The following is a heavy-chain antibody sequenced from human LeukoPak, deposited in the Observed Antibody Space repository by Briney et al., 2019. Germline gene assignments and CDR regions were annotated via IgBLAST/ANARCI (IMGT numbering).Heavy chain of an antibody. Sequence: PSENLSLTCAVYGGSFSGYYWSWIRQPPGKGLVWFGEINHSGSTNYNPSLKSRVTISVDTSKNQFSLKLSSVTAADTAVYYCARDSLGWYRIAFDIWGQGTMVTVSS. D-gene: IGHD6-19*01. CDR2: INHSGST. CDR1: GGSFSGYY. CDR3: ARDSLGWYRIAFDI. J-gene: IGHJ3*02. V-gene: IGHV4-34*01.